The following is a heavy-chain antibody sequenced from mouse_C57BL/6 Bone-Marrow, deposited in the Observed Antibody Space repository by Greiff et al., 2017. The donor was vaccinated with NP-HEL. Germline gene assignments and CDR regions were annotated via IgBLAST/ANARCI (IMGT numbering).Heavy chain of an antibody. CDR2: IYPRSGNT. V-gene: IGHV1-81*01. CDR1: GYTFTSYG. Sequence: QVQLQQSGAELARPGASVKLSCKASGYTFTSYGISWVKQRTGQGLEWIGEIYPRSGNTYYNEKFKGKATLTADKSSGTAYMELRSLTSEDSAVYFCAIITRRGYAMDYWGQGTSVTVSS. D-gene: IGHD1-1*01. J-gene: IGHJ4*01. CDR3: AIITRRGYAMDY.